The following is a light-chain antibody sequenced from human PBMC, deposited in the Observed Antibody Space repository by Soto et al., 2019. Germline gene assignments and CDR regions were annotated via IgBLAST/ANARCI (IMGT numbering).Light chain of an antibody. J-gene: IGKJ4*01. Sequence: EIVLTQSPGTLSLSPGERATLSCRASQSVSSSYLAWYQQKSGQAPRLLIYGASTRATGIPARFSGSGSGTEFTLTISSLQSEDFAVYYCQQYNNWTPITFGGGTKVDI. CDR3: QQYNNWTPIT. V-gene: IGKV3-15*01. CDR1: QSVSSSY. CDR2: GAS.